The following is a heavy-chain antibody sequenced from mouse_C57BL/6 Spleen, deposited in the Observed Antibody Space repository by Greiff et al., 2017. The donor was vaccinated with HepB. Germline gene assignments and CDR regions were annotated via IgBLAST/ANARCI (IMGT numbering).Heavy chain of an antibody. CDR2: ISDGGSYT. CDR1: GFTFSSYA. V-gene: IGHV5-4*01. D-gene: IGHD2-2*01. J-gene: IGHJ2*01. Sequence: EVQVVESGGGLVKPGGSLKLSCAASGFTFSSYAMSWVRQTPEKRLEWVATISDGGSYTYYPDNVKGRFTISRDNAKNNLYLQMSHLKSEDTAMYYCARCGYGGSFDYWGQGTTLTVSS. CDR3: ARCGYGGSFDY.